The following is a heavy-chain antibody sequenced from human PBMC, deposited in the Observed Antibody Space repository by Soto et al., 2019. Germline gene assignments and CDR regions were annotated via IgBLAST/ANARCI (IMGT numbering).Heavy chain of an antibody. J-gene: IGHJ4*02. CDR2: SSWNSGSI. Sequence: EVQLVESGGGLVQPGRSLRLSCAASGFTFDDYAMHWVRQAPGRGLEWVSGSSWNSGSIGYADSVKGRFTISRNNAKNSLYLQMNRLRAEDTALYYCAKEISSIAAAGTGGGYFDYWGQGTLVTVSS. CDR3: AKEISSIAAAGTGGGYFDY. CDR1: GFTFDDYA. D-gene: IGHD6-13*01. V-gene: IGHV3-9*01.